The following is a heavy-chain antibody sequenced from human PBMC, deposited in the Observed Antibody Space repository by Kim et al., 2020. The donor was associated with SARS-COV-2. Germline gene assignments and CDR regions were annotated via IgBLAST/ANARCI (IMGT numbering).Heavy chain of an antibody. CDR1: GFTFSSYA. Sequence: GGSLRLSCAASGFTFSSYAMHWVRQAPGKGLEWVAVISYDGSNKYYADSVKGRFTISRDNSKNTLYLQMNSLRAEDTAVYYCGRGRPRITMIVVVTRNVYDAFDIWGQGTMVTVSS. CDR3: GRGRPRITMIVVVTRNVYDAFDI. J-gene: IGHJ3*02. V-gene: IGHV3-30-3*01. CDR2: ISYDGSNK. D-gene: IGHD3-22*01.